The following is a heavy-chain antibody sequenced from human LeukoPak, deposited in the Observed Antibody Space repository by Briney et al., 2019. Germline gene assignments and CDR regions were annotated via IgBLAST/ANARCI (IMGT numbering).Heavy chain of an antibody. V-gene: IGHV3-23*01. CDR1: GFTFSIYA. Sequence: SGGSLRLSCAASGFTFSIYAMTWVRQAPGKGLEWVSAITGSGGSTYHADSVKGRFTISRDNSKNTLYLQMDSLRAEDTAVYYCAKGSGGSRPYYFDYWGQGTLVTVSS. CDR2: ITGSGGST. CDR3: AKGSGGSRPYYFDY. D-gene: IGHD2-15*01. J-gene: IGHJ4*02.